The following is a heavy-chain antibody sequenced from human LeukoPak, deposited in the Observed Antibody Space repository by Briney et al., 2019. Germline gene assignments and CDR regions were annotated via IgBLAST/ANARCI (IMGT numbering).Heavy chain of an antibody. V-gene: IGHV3-30*18. J-gene: IGHJ4*02. Sequence: PGGSLRLSCAASGFTFSSYGMHWVRQAPGKGLEWVAVISYDGSNKYYADSVKGRFTISRDNSKNTLYLQMNSLRAEDTAVYYCAKDGSLWVADFDYWGQGTLVTVSS. CDR1: GFTFSSYG. CDR3: AKDGSLWVADFDY. CDR2: ISYDGSNK. D-gene: IGHD2-21*01.